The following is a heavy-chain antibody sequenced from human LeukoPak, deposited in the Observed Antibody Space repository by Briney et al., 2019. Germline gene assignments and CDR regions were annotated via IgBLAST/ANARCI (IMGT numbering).Heavy chain of an antibody. CDR2: ISGGGGST. CDR1: GFTFSSYA. J-gene: IGHJ2*01. Sequence: SGGSLRLSCAASGFTFSSYAMSWVRQAPGKGLEWVSGISGGGGSTYYADSVRGRFTISRDISKNTLYLQMNSLRAEDTAVYYCAKARAEGWYLDLWGRGTLVTVSS. V-gene: IGHV3-23*01. CDR3: AKARAEGWYLDL.